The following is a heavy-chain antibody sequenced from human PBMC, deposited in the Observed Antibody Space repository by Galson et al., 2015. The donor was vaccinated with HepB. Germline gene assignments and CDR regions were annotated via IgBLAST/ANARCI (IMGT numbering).Heavy chain of an antibody. J-gene: IGHJ3*01. Sequence: SLRLSCAASGFTFSTYGLHWVRQAPGKGLEYVSTISSSGGSTYYAASVKGRFTISRDNSKSTLFLQLRSLRPEDTALYYCVRDHTRTQEGIQLWLRPFGLWGQGTMVTVSS. CDR3: VRDHTRTQEGIQLWLRPFGL. V-gene: IGHV3-64D*06. CDR1: GFTFSTYG. D-gene: IGHD5-18*01. CDR2: ISSSGGST.